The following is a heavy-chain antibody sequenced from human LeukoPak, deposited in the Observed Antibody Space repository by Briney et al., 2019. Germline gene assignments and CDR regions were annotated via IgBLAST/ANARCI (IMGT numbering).Heavy chain of an antibody. V-gene: IGHV3-74*01. CDR2: INSDGSST. CDR1: GFTFSSYW. J-gene: IGHJ4*02. D-gene: IGHD3-10*01. CDR3: ARDAPQTLGSFDY. Sequence: GGSLRLSCAASGFTFSSYWMHWVRDAPEEGLVWVSRINSDGSSTSYADSVKGRFTISRDNAKNTLYLQMNSLRAEDTAVYYCARDAPQTLGSFDYWGQGTLVTVSS.